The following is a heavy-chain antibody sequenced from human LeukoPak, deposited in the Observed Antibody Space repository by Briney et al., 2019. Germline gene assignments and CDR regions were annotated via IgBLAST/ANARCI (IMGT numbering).Heavy chain of an antibody. J-gene: IGHJ6*03. CDR2: IGTAGDT. CDR3: ARGGYSSSWESYSYYMDV. Sequence: GGSLRLSCAASGFTFSSYDMHWVRQATGKGLEWVSAIGTAGDTYYPGSVKGRFTISRENAKNSLYLQMNSLRAGDTAVYYCARGGYSSSWESYSYYMDVWGKGTTVTASS. CDR1: GFTFSSYD. V-gene: IGHV3-13*01. D-gene: IGHD6-13*01.